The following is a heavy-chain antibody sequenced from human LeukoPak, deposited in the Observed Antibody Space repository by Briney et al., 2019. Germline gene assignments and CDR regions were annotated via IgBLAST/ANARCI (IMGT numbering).Heavy chain of an antibody. CDR2: INPNSGGT. CDR1: GFTFTAYY. D-gene: IGHD2-2*01. Sequence: ASVKVSCKASGFTFTAYYIHWVRQAPGQGLEWMGWINPNSGGTNYAQKFQGRVTMTRDTSISTAYMELSRLRSDDTAVYYCARGGKIPAANWFDPWGQGTLVTVSS. V-gene: IGHV1-2*02. J-gene: IGHJ5*02. CDR3: ARGGKIPAANWFDP.